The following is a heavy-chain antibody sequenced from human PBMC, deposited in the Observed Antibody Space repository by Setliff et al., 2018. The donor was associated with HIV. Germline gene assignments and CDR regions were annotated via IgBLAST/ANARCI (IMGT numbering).Heavy chain of an antibody. J-gene: IGHJ3*02. CDR1: GGSISSGGYY. CDR3: ARESMLRGLRHAVDI. D-gene: IGHD3-10*01. V-gene: IGHV4-31*03. CDR2: IYYIGGA. Sequence: PSETLSLTCTVSGGSISSGGYYWSWIRQHPGKGLQWIGYIYYIGGAYYNPSLKSRVTISLDTSKNHFSLNLSSVTAADTAVYYCARESMLRGLRHAVDIWGQGTMGT.